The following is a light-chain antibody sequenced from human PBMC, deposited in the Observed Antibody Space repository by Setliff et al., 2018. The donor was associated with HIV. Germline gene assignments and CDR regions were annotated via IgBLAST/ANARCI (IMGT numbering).Light chain of an antibody. J-gene: IGLJ1*01. Sequence: QAVLTQPPSASGTPGQRVIISCSGSSSNIGSNTVNWYQHLPGTAPKLLIYSNNQRPSGVPDRFSGSKSGTSASLAISGLQAEDEADYYCAAWDDSLNAFYVFGTGTKVTVL. V-gene: IGLV1-44*01. CDR3: AAWDDSLNAFYV. CDR1: SSNIGSNT. CDR2: SNN.